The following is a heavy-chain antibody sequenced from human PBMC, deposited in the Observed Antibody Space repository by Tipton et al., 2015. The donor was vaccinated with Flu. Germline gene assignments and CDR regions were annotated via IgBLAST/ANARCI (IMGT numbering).Heavy chain of an antibody. V-gene: IGHV1-69*01. J-gene: IGHJ4*02. CDR1: GGTFSSYA. CDR3: ARHNSYDSSGYFFSFEY. D-gene: IGHD3-22*01. CDR2: IIPILGIA. Sequence: QVQLVQSGAEVKKPGSSVKVSCKASGGTFSSYAISWVRQAPGQGLEWMGGIIPILGIANYAQKFQGRVTITADESTSTAYTELSSLRSEDTAVYYCARHNSYDSSGYFFSFEYWGQGTLVTVSS.